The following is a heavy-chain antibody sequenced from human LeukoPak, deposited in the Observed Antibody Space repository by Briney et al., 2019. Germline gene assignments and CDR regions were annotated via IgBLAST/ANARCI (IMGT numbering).Heavy chain of an antibody. CDR3: AKDLGSVVTPPFLDF. J-gene: IGHJ4*02. D-gene: IGHD4-23*01. CDR1: GFTFSSYW. CDR2: ISGSGGDT. V-gene: IGHV3-23*01. Sequence: GGSLRLSCAASGFTFSSYWMSWVRQAPGKGLEWVSAISGSGGDTYYADSVKGRFTISRDNSKNTLYLQMSSLRAEDTAVYYCAKDLGSVVTPPFLDFWGQGTLVTVSS.